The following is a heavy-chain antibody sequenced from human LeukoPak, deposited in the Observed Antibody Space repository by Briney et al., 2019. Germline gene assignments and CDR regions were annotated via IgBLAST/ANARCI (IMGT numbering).Heavy chain of an antibody. V-gene: IGHV4-34*01. J-gene: IGHJ4*02. CDR2: INHSGST. D-gene: IGHD3-10*01. CDR3: ARVAYRYGSGSFD. Sequence: SETLSLTCAVYGGSFSGYYWSWIRQPPGKGLEWIGEINHSGSTNYNPSLKSRVTISVGTSKNQFSLKLSSVTAADTAVYYCARVAYRYGSGSFDWGQGTLVTVSS. CDR1: GGSFSGYY.